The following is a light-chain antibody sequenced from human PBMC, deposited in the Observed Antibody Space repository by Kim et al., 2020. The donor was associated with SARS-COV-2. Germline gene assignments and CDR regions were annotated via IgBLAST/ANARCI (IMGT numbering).Light chain of an antibody. Sequence: LSLSPGERAHLSCRASLGVSSYLAWYQHKPGQAPRLLIYDASNRATGIPARFSGSGSGTDFTLTISSLEPEDFAVYYCQQRSNWYTFGQGTKLEI. J-gene: IGKJ2*01. V-gene: IGKV3-11*01. CDR3: QQRSNWYT. CDR1: LGVSSY. CDR2: DAS.